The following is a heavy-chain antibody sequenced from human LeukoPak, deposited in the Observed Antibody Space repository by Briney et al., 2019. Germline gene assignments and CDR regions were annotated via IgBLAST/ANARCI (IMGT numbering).Heavy chain of an antibody. Sequence: GGSLRLSCAASGFTFSSYGMHWVRQAPGKGLEWVAFIRCDGSNKYYADSVKGRFTISRDNSKNTLYLQMNSLRAEDTAVYYCAKDEVGPGVLDYWGQGTLVTVSS. D-gene: IGHD1-26*01. J-gene: IGHJ4*02. CDR1: GFTFSSYG. CDR2: IRCDGSNK. CDR3: AKDEVGPGVLDY. V-gene: IGHV3-30*02.